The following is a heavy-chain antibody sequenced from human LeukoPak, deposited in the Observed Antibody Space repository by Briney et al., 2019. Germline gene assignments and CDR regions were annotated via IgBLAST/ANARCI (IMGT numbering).Heavy chain of an antibody. J-gene: IGHJ4*02. Sequence: GASVKVSCKASGYTFTSYYMHWVRRAPGQGLEWMGIINPSGGSTSYAQKFQGRVTMTRDTSTSTVYMELSSLRSEDTAVYYCAGVMWGGNYYDSSGYLDYWGQGTLVTVSS. CDR1: GYTFTSYY. D-gene: IGHD3-22*01. CDR2: INPSGGST. CDR3: AGVMWGGNYYDSSGYLDY. V-gene: IGHV1-46*01.